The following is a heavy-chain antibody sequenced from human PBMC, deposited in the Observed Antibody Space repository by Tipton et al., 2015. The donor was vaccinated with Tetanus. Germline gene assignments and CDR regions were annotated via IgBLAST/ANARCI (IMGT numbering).Heavy chain of an antibody. D-gene: IGHD2-2*01. J-gene: IGHJ3*01. V-gene: IGHV4-39*07. CDR1: GGSLSSGTFY. Sequence: TLSLTCSLSGGSLSSGTFYWDWIRQRPGKGLEWIGNIYYNGNTLENPSVKGRVTLSLDKSKNQFSLQLSSVTAADTAVYYCARRSYCSSSRCFDAFDLWGQGTMVTVSS. CDR3: ARRSYCSSSRCFDAFDL. CDR2: IYYNGNT.